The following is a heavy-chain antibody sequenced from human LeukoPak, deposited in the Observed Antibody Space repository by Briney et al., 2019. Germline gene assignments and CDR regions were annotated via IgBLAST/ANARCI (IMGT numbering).Heavy chain of an antibody. Sequence: GGSLRLSCAASGFTFSSYAMSWVRQAPGKGLEWDSAINGSGGSTYYADSVKGRFTISRDNSKNTLYLQMNSLRAEDTAVYYCAKDQGRYCSSTSCYTDILTGPFGYWGQGTLVTVSS. V-gene: IGHV3-23*01. CDR3: AKDQGRYCSSTSCYTDILTGPFGY. CDR1: GFTFSSYA. D-gene: IGHD2-2*02. J-gene: IGHJ4*02. CDR2: INGSGGST.